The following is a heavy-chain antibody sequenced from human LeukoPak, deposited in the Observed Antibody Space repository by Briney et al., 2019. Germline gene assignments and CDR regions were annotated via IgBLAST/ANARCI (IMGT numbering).Heavy chain of an antibody. CDR1: GYTFTGYY. J-gene: IGHJ5*02. V-gene: IGHV1-2*02. D-gene: IGHD3-22*01. CDR3: ATYPYYDSSGYYGGA. Sequence: ASVKVSCKASGYTFTGYYMHWVRQAPGQGLEWMGWINPNSGGTNYAQKFQGRVTMTRDTSISTAYMELSRLRSDDTAVYYCATYPYYDSSGYYGGAWGQGTLVTVSS. CDR2: INPNSGGT.